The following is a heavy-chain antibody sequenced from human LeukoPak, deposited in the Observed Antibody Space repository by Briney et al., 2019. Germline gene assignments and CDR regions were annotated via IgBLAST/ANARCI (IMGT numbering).Heavy chain of an antibody. CDR3: ARLGYCSSTSCPP. V-gene: IGHV3-21*01. J-gene: IGHJ5*02. Sequence: GGSLRLSCAASGFTFSSYSMNWVRQAPGKGLEWVSSISSSSSYIYYADSVKGRFTISRDNAKNSLYLQMNSLRAEDTAVYYCARLGYCSSTSCPPWGQGTLVTVSS. CDR2: ISSSSSYI. D-gene: IGHD2-2*01. CDR1: GFTFSSYS.